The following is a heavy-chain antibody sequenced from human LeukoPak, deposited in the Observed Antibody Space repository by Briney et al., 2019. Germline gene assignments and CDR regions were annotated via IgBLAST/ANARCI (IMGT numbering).Heavy chain of an antibody. Sequence: GGSLRLSCAASGFTFSDYYMSWIRQAPGKGLEWVSYISSSGDTIYYADSVKGRFTISKDNAKNSLYLQMNSLRAEDTAVYYCARVRYYDSSGFDYWGQGTLVTVSS. V-gene: IGHV3-11*04. CDR1: GFTFSDYY. J-gene: IGHJ4*02. CDR2: ISSSGDTI. D-gene: IGHD3-22*01. CDR3: ARVRYYDSSGFDY.